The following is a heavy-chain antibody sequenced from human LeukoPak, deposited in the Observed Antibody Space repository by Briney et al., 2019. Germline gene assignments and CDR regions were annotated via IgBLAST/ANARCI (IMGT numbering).Heavy chain of an antibody. Sequence: ASVKVSCYASGYTFTSYYMHWVRQAPGQGLEWMGIINPSGGSTSYAQKFQGRVTMTRDMSTSTVYMELSSLRSEDTAVYYCAKAADQYYYYYFYYMDVWGKGTTVTVSS. J-gene: IGHJ6*03. D-gene: IGHD2-2*01. CDR2: INPSGGST. V-gene: IGHV1-46*01. CDR3: AKAADQYYYYYFYYMDV. CDR1: GYTFTSYY.